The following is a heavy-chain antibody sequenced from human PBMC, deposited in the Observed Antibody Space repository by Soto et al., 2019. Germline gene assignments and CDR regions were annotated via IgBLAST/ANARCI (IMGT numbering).Heavy chain of an antibody. CDR3: ARTLYDFWSGYQYYFDY. CDR1: GFSLSTSGMC. V-gene: IGHV2-70*01. CDR2: IDWDDDK. D-gene: IGHD3-3*01. J-gene: IGHJ4*02. Sequence: ESGPTLVNPTQTLTLTCTFSGFSLSTSGMCVSWIRQPPGKALEWLALIDWDDDKYYSTSLKTRLTISKDTSKNQVVLTMTNMDPVDTATYYCARTLYDFWSGYQYYFDYWGQGTLVTVSS.